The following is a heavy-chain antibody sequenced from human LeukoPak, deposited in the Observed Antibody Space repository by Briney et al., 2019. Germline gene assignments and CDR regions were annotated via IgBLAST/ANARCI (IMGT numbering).Heavy chain of an antibody. CDR1: GFTFSSYA. D-gene: IGHD5-12*01. J-gene: IGHJ4*02. CDR3: AKDLKRRDGYNLLDY. CDR2: ISGSGGST. Sequence: SGGSLRPSCAASGFTFSSYAMSWVRQAPGKGLEWVSAISGSGGSTYYADSVKGRFTISRDNSKNTLYLQMNSLRAEDTAVYYCAKDLKRRDGYNLLDYWGQGTLVTVSS. V-gene: IGHV3-23*01.